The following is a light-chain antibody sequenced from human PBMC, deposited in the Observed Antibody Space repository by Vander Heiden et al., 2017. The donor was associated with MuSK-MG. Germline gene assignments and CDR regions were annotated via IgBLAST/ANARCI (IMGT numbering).Light chain of an antibody. J-gene: IGKJ1*01. CDR2: AAS. CDR3: QQSDSTPWT. CDR1: QSISSY. Sequence: DIQMTQSPSSLSASVGDRVTITCRASQSISSYLNWYQQKPGKAPKLLIYAASSLQSGVPSRFSGSGSGTDFTLTISSLQPEDFATYYSQQSDSTPWTFGQGTKVEIK. V-gene: IGKV1-39*01.